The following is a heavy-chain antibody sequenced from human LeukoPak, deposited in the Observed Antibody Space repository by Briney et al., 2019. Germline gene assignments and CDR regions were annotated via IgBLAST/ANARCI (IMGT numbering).Heavy chain of an antibody. V-gene: IGHV4-61*10. CDR2: IYHSGST. CDR3: ARGFGGSYLEN. J-gene: IGHJ4*02. Sequence: SETLSLTCTVSGGSISSGSYYWSWIRQPAGKGLEWIGYIYHSGSTYYNPSLKSRVTISVDRSKNQFSLKLSSVTAADTAVYYCARGFGGSYLENWGQGTLVTVSS. D-gene: IGHD3-16*02. CDR1: GGSISSGSYY.